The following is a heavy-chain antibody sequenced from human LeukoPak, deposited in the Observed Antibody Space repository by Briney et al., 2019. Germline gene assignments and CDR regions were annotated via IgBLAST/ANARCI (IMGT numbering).Heavy chain of an antibody. CDR2: INPNSGGT. CDR3: ATWALEYSSSWHSALY. CDR1: GYTFTGYY. Sequence: ASVKVSCKASGYTFTGYYMHWVRQAPGQGLEWMGWINPNSGGTNYAQKFQGRVTMTRDTSISTAYMELSRLRSDDTAVYYCATWALEYSSSWHSALYWGQGTLVTVSS. J-gene: IGHJ4*02. V-gene: IGHV1-2*02. D-gene: IGHD6-13*01.